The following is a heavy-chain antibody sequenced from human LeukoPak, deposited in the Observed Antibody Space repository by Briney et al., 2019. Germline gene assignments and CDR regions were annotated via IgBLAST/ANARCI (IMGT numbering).Heavy chain of an antibody. CDR3: ARDGLWIQNSFNI. CDR2: IHYSGST. Sequence: PSETLSLTCTVSGGSISSSSYYWGWIRQPPGKGLEWIGSIHYSGSTYYNPSLKSRVTISVYTSKNQFSLKLSSVTAADTAVYYCARDGLWIQNSFNIWGQGTMVTVSS. J-gene: IGHJ3*02. V-gene: IGHV4-39*07. D-gene: IGHD5-18*01. CDR1: GGSISSSSYY.